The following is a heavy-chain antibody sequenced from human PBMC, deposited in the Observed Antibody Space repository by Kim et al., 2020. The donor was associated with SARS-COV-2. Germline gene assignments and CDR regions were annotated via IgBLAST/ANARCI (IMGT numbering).Heavy chain of an antibody. V-gene: IGHV4-39*07. J-gene: IGHJ2*01. Sequence: SRVTISVDTSKNQFSLKLSSVTAADTAVYYCARDKGDSSSWYREDWYFDLWGRGTLVTVSS. CDR3: ARDKGDSSSWYREDWYFDL. D-gene: IGHD6-13*01.